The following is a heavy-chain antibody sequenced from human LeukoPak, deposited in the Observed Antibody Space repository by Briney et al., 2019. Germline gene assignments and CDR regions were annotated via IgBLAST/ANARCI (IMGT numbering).Heavy chain of an antibody. V-gene: IGHV3-66*01. D-gene: IGHD3-10*01. CDR3: ARDVGQYYGSGSYYDY. CDR2: IYSGGST. Sequence: GGSLRLSCAASGFTVSSNYMSWVRQAPGKGLEWVSVIYSGGSTYYADSVKGRFTISRDNSKNTLYLQMNSLRAEDTAVYYCARDVGQYYGSGSYYDYWDQGTLVTVSS. J-gene: IGHJ4*02. CDR1: GFTVSSNY.